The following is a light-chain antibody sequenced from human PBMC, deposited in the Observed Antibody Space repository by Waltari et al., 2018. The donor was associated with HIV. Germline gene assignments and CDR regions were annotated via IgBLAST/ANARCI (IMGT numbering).Light chain of an antibody. CDR3: SSYTTSSSTLP. V-gene: IGLV2-14*01. J-gene: IGLJ2*01. CDR2: EVS. Sequence: QSALTQPASVSGSPGQSITISCTGTRRDVGGYNYVPWYQQHPGKAHKLMIYEVSNRPSGVSNRFSGSKSGNTASLTISGLQAEDEADYYCSSYTTSSSTLPFGGGTKLTVL. CDR1: RRDVGGYNY.